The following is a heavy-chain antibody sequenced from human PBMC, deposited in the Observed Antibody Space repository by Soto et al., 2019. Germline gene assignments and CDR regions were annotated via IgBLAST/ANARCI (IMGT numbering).Heavy chain of an antibody. D-gene: IGHD6-6*01. V-gene: IGHV4-59*01. CDR1: GGSISSYY. Sequence: QVQLQESGPGLVKPSETLSLTCTVSGGSISSYYWSWIRQPPGKGLEWIGYIYYSGRTNYNPSLKSRVTISVDTSKNQLSLKLSSVTAADTAVYYCARAIAARQYNWFDPWGQGPLVTVSS. CDR3: ARAIAARQYNWFDP. J-gene: IGHJ5*02. CDR2: IYYSGRT.